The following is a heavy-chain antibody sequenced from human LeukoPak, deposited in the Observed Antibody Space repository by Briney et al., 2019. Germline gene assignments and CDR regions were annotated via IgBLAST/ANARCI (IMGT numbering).Heavy chain of an antibody. Sequence: GGSLRLSCAASGFTFSSYGMCWVRQAPGKGLEWVAVIWFDASNKYYADSVKGRFTISRDNSKNTLHLQMNSLRAEDTAIYYCAKQAYDSPRTDFDYWGQGTLVTVSS. CDR3: AKQAYDSPRTDFDY. D-gene: IGHD3-22*01. V-gene: IGHV3-33*03. J-gene: IGHJ4*02. CDR2: IWFDASNK. CDR1: GFTFSSYG.